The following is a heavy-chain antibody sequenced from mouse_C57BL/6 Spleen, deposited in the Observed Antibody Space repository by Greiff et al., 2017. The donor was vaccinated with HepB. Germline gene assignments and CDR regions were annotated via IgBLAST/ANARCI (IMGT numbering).Heavy chain of an antibody. J-gene: IGHJ3*01. CDR1: GYTFTDYN. CDR3: ARQAWFAY. CDR2: INPNNGGT. Sequence: EVKLMESGPELVKPGASVKMSCKASGYTFTDYNMHWVKQSHGKSLEWIGYINPNNGGTSYNQEFKGKATLTVNKSSSTAYMELRSLTSEDSAVYYCARQAWFAYWGQGTLVTVSA. V-gene: IGHV1-22*01.